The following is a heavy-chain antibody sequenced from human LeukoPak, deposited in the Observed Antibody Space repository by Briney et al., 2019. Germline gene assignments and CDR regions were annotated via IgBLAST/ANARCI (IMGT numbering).Heavy chain of an antibody. V-gene: IGHV3-20*04. CDR1: GFTFDDYG. Sequence: GGSLRLSCAASGFTFDDYGMSWVRQAPGKGLEWVSGINWNGGSTGYADSVKGRFTISRDNAKNTLYLEMNTLRADDTAVYYCTRSPSLGGNYWGFDYWGQGTLVTVSS. CDR2: INWNGGST. CDR3: TRSPSLGGNYWGFDY. D-gene: IGHD1-26*01. J-gene: IGHJ4*02.